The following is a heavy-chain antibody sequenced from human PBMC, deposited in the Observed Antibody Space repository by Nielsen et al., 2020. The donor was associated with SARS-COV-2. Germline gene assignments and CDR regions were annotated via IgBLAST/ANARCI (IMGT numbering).Heavy chain of an antibody. CDR1: GDTFTSYD. CDR2: MNPHSGHT. J-gene: IGHJ6*02. D-gene: IGHD4-23*01. Sequence: ASVKVSCKASGDTFTSYDINWVRQATGQGLEWMGWMNPHSGHTGYAKKFQGRVTITADESTSTAYMELSSLRSEDTAVYYCARVDGGNSRYYYYGMDVWGQGTTVTVSS. CDR3: ARVDGGNSRYYYYGMDV. V-gene: IGHV1-8*01.